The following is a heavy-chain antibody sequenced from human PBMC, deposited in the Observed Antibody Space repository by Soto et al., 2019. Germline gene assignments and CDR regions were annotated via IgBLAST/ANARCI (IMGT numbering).Heavy chain of an antibody. CDR3: ARYDFWSGYYAGGGYDYGMDV. CDR2: IIPIFGTA. J-gene: IGHJ6*02. D-gene: IGHD3-3*01. CDR1: GGTFRSYA. Sequence: QVQLVRSGAEVKKPGSSVKVSCKASGGTFRSYAISWVRQAPGQGLEWMGGIIPIFGTANYAQKFQGRVTITADESTSTAYMELSSLRSEDTAVYYCARYDFWSGYYAGGGYDYGMDVWGQGTTVTVSS. V-gene: IGHV1-69*12.